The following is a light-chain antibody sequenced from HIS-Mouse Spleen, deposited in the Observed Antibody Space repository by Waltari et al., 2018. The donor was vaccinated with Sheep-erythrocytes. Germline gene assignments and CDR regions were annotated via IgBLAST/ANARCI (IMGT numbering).Light chain of an antibody. CDR3: YSTDSSGNHWV. CDR2: EDS. CDR1: ALPTKY. Sequence: SYELTQPPSVSVSPGQTARITCSGDALPTKYAYWYQQKSGQAPVPVIYEDSKRPSGMPERVSGSSSGTMATLTISGAQVEDDADYYCYSTDSSGNHWVFGGGTKLTVL. J-gene: IGLJ3*02. V-gene: IGLV3-10*01.